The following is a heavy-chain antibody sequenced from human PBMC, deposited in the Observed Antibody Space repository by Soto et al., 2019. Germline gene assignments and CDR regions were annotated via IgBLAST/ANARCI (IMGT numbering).Heavy chain of an antibody. CDR3: TKTRSAIVYYFDF. CDR2: ISATGAKT. D-gene: IGHD2-15*01. Sequence: EVQVLESGGGLVQPGGSLRLSCAASGFTFSTYAMNWVRQAPGKGLESVSGISATGAKTYSADSVKGRFTISRDNSKDTVYLEMTRLRAEDTAVYYCTKTRSAIVYYFDFWGLGARVTVSS. V-gene: IGHV3-23*01. J-gene: IGHJ4*02. CDR1: GFTFSTYA.